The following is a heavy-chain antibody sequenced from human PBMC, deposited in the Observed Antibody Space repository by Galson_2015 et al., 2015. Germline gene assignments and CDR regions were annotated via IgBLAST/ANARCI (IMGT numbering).Heavy chain of an antibody. V-gene: IGHV3-30*18. Sequence: SLRLSCAASGFTFSSYGMHWVRQAPGKGLEWVAVISYDGSNKYYADPVKGRFTISRDNSKNTLYLQMNSLRAEDTAVYYCAKDIVVVVAATHGFDYWGQGTLVTVSS. J-gene: IGHJ4*02. CDR2: ISYDGSNK. CDR1: GFTFSSYG. CDR3: AKDIVVVVAATHGFDY. D-gene: IGHD2-15*01.